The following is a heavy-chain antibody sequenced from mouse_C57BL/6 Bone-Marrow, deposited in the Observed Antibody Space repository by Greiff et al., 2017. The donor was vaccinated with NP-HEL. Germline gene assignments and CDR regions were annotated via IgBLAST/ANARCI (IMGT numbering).Heavy chain of an antibody. CDR1: GFNIKDDY. Sequence: LQLQQSGAELVRPGASVKLSCTASGFNIKDDYMHWVKQRPEQGLEWIGWIDPENGDTEYASKFQGKATITADTSSNTAYLQLSSLTSEDTAVYYCTRGGIYFDYWGQGTTLTVSS. D-gene: IGHD1-1*01. J-gene: IGHJ2*01. CDR3: TRGGIYFDY. CDR2: IDPENGDT. V-gene: IGHV14-4*01.